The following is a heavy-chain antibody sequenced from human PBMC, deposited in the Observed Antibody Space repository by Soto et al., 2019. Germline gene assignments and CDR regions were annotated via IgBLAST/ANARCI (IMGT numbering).Heavy chain of an antibody. D-gene: IGHD3-10*01. CDR1: GYTFTSYG. CDR2: ISAYNGNT. CDR3: ARDWPGITIVRGLADYYSGMDV. Sequence: APVKVSCKASGYTFTSYGISWVRHAPGQGLEWMGWISAYNGNTNYAQKLQGRVTMTTDTSTSTAYMELRSLRSDDTAVYYCARDWPGITIVRGLADYYSGMDVWGQGTTVTVSS. V-gene: IGHV1-18*01. J-gene: IGHJ6*02.